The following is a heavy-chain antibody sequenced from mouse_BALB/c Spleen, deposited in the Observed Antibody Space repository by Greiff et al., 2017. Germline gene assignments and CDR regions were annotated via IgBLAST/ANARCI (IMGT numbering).Heavy chain of an antibody. CDR2: ISNGGGST. CDR3: ARQEGAWFAY. J-gene: IGHJ3*01. Sequence: EVKLMESGGGLVQPGGSLKLSCAASGFTFSSYTMSWVRQTPEKRLEWVAYISNGGGSTYYPDTVKGRFTISRDNAKNTLYLQMSSLKSEDTAMYYCARQEGAWFAYWGQGTLVTVSA. CDR1: GFTFSSYT. V-gene: IGHV5-12-2*01.